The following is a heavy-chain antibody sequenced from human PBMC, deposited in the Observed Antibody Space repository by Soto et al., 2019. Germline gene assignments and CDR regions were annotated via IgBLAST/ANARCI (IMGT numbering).Heavy chain of an antibody. CDR2: IYHSGST. V-gene: IGHV4-30-2*01. Sequence: QLQLQESGSGLVKPSQTLSLTCAVSGGSISSGGHSWSWIRQPPRKGLEWIGYIYHSGSTHYNPSLKSRVTISVDRSKNQFSLKLSSVTAADTAVYYCARREVTTDYYFDYWGQGTLVTVSS. D-gene: IGHD4-17*01. CDR3: ARREVTTDYYFDY. J-gene: IGHJ4*02. CDR1: GGSISSGGHS.